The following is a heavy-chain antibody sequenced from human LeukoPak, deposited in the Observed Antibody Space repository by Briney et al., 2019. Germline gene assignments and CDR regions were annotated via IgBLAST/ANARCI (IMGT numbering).Heavy chain of an antibody. CDR3: AKDLERHIVVVTASAVDY. Sequence: GGSLRLSCAASGFTFSNYGFHWVRQAPGMGLEWVSFIRFDESDKYYADSVKGRFTISRDNSKNMLYLEMNGLRAEDTAVYYCAKDLERHIVVVTASAVDYWGQGTLVTVSS. J-gene: IGHJ4*02. V-gene: IGHV3-30*02. D-gene: IGHD2-21*02. CDR1: GFTFSNYG. CDR2: IRFDESDK.